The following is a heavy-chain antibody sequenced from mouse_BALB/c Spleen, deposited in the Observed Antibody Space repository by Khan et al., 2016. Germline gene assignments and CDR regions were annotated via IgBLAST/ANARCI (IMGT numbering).Heavy chain of an antibody. CDR1: GFTFSDYY. J-gene: IGHJ3*01. CDR2: ISNGGGST. D-gene: IGHD2-5*01. V-gene: IGHV5-12*02. CDR3: ARSNPWFVY. Sequence: EVELVESGGGLVQPGGSLKLSCSTSGFTFSDYYMYWVRQTPEKRLEWVAYISNGGGSTYYPDTVKGRFTISRDNAKNTLYLQMSRLKSEDTGMYFCARSNPWFVYWGQGTLVTVSA.